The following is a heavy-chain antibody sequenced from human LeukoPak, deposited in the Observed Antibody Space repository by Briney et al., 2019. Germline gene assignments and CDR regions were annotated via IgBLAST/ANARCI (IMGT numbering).Heavy chain of an antibody. CDR1: GDSISSNYW. CDR2: IHHSGST. Sequence: SETLSLTCAVSGDSISSNYWWTWVRQPPGKGLEWIGEIHHSGSTNYSPSLKSRVTISVDNSRNQFSLGLSSVSAADTAVYYCARTSSSGLVGGYYFDYWGQGTLVTVSS. D-gene: IGHD6-19*01. CDR3: ARTSSSGLVGGYYFDY. J-gene: IGHJ4*02. V-gene: IGHV4-4*02.